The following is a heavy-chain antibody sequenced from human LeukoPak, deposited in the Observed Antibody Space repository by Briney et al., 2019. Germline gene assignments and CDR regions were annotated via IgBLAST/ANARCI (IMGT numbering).Heavy chain of an antibody. V-gene: IGHV3-23*01. CDR3: AKDGLVWFGELN. CDR1: RFAVSSNF. Sequence: PGGSLRLSCAASRFAVSSNFMSWVRQAPGKGLEWVSAISGSGGSTYYADSVKGRFTISRDNSKNTLYLQMNSLRAEDTAVYYCAKDGLVWFGELNWGQGTLVTVSS. D-gene: IGHD3-10*01. CDR2: ISGSGGST. J-gene: IGHJ4*02.